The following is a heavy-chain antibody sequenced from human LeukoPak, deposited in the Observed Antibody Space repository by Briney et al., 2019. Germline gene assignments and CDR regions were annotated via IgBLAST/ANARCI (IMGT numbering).Heavy chain of an antibody. CDR2: ISYDGSNK. V-gene: IGHV3-30*04. J-gene: IGHJ4*02. Sequence: GRSLRLSCAASGFTFSSYAMHWVRQAPGKGLEWVAVISYDGSNKYYADSVKGRFTISRDNSKNTLYLQMNSLRAEGTAVYYCASGYSYGYLVYWGQGTLATVSS. CDR1: GFTFSSYA. CDR3: ASGYSYGYLVY. D-gene: IGHD5-18*01.